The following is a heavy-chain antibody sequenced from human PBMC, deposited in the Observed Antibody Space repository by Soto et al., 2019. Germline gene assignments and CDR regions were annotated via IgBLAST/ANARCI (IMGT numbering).Heavy chain of an antibody. J-gene: IGHJ4*02. Sequence: GGSLRLSCAASGFTFSNAWMSWVRQAPGKGLEWVGRIKSKTDGGTTDYAAPVKGRFTISRDDSKNTLYLQMNSLKTEDTAVYYCTTDGPLDYYDSSGYPFFDYWGQGTLVTVS. CDR3: TTDGPLDYYDSSGYPFFDY. CDR2: IKSKTDGGTT. D-gene: IGHD3-22*01. CDR1: GFTFSNAW. V-gene: IGHV3-15*01.